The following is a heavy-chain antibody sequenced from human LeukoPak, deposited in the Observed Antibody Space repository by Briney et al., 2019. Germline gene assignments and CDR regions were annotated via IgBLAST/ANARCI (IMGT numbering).Heavy chain of an antibody. Sequence: SETLSLTCAVYGGSFSGYYWSWIRQPPGKGLEWIGEINHSGSTNYNPSLKSRVTISVDTSKNQFSLKLSSVTAADTAVYYCAALNTDYWGQGTLVTVSS. CDR2: INHSGST. CDR3: AALNTDY. V-gene: IGHV4-34*01. CDR1: GGSFSGYY. J-gene: IGHJ4*02.